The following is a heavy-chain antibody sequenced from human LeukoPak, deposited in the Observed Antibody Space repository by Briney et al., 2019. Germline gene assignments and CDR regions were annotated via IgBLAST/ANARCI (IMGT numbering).Heavy chain of an antibody. D-gene: IGHD6-19*01. CDR3: ARDGYSSEVWFDP. Sequence: GGSLRLSCAASGFTFSSYWMHWVRQAPGKGLEWVSSISSSSSYIYYADSVKGRFTISRDNAKNSLYLQMNSLRAEDTAVYYCARDGYSSEVWFDPWGQGTLVTVSS. V-gene: IGHV3-21*01. CDR1: GFTFSSYW. CDR2: ISSSSSYI. J-gene: IGHJ5*02.